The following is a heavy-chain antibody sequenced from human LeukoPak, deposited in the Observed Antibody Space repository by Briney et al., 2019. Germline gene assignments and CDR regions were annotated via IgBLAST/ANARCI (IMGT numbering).Heavy chain of an antibody. V-gene: IGHV1-18*01. J-gene: IGHJ6*02. Sequence: ASVKVSCKTSGYIFAHNGISWVRQAPGQGPEWMGWISAYNGDTNYAQKLQGRVTMTTDTSTSTAYMELRSLRSDDTAVYYCARDNNGSGSKTLYYYYGMDVWGQGTTVTVSS. CDR2: ISAYNGDT. D-gene: IGHD3-10*01. CDR1: GYIFAHNG. CDR3: ARDNNGSGSKTLYYYYGMDV.